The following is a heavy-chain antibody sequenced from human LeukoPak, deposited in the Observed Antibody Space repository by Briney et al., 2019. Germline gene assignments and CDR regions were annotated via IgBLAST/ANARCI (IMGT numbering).Heavy chain of an antibody. J-gene: IGHJ4*02. CDR2: INPKSGGT. CDR3: ARDLSTSSTWGLDY. Sequence: ASVKVSCKASGYTFTDYLIHWVRQAPGQGLEYTGWINPKSGGTEYAQKFLGRVTMTRDTSTSTASMELSRLRSDDTAVYLCARDLSTSSTWGLDYWGQGTLVTVSS. V-gene: IGHV1-2*02. CDR1: GYTFTDYL. D-gene: IGHD2/OR15-2a*01.